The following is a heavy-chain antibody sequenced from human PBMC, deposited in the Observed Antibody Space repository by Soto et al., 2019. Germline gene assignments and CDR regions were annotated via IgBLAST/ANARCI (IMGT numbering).Heavy chain of an antibody. CDR1: GYTFTSYD. CDR2: MNPNSGNT. Sequence: GASVKVSCKASGYTFTSYDINWVRQATGQGLEWMGWMNPNSGNTGYAQKFQGRVTMTRNTSISTAYMELSSLKSEDTAVYYSARGPLSTPRTVVVVAATLVYGMDVWGQGTLVTVSS. V-gene: IGHV1-8*01. J-gene: IGHJ6*02. D-gene: IGHD2-15*01. CDR3: ARGPLSTPRTVVVVAATLVYGMDV.